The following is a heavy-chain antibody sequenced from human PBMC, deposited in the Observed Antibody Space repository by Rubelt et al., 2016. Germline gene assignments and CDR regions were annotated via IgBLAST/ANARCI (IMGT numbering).Heavy chain of an antibody. J-gene: IGHJ6*02. CDR3: ARDLTGVCYPAGGGCYYGMDV. CDR1: GFTFSSYW. V-gene: IGHV3-48*02. CDR2: ISSSSSTI. Sequence: EVQLVESGGGLVQPGGSLRLSCAASGFTFSSYWMSWVRQAPGKGLEWVSYISSSSSTIYYADSVKGRFAISRDNAKNSLYLQMNSLRDEDTAVYYCARDLTGVCYPAGGGCYYGMDVWGQGTTVTVSS. D-gene: IGHD2-8*01.